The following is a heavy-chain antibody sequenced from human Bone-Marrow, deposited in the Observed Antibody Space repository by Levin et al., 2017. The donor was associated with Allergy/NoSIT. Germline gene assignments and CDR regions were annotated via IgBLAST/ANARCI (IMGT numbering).Heavy chain of an antibody. J-gene: IGHJ4*02. V-gene: IGHV3-33*01. Sequence: PGGSLRLSCAASGFTFSSYGMHWVRQAPGKGLEWVAVIWYDGSNKYYADSVKGRFTISRDNSKNTLYLQMNSLRAEDTAVYYCARDPHLSRYYFDYWGQGTLVTVSS. CDR2: IWYDGSNK. CDR1: GFTFSSYG. D-gene: IGHD2/OR15-2a*01. CDR3: ARDPHLSRYYFDY.